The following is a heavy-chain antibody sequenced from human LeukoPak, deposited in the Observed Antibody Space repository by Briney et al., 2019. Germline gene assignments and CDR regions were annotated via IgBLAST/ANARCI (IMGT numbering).Heavy chain of an antibody. J-gene: IGHJ3*02. V-gene: IGHV1-69*05. CDR3: ARDLLVGATIDAFDI. D-gene: IGHD1-26*01. Sequence: SVKVSCKASGGTFSSYAISWVRQAPGQGLEWMGGIIPIFGTANYAQKFQGRVTITTDESTSTAYMELSSLRSEDTAVYYCARDLLVGATIDAFDIWGQGTMVTVSS. CDR1: GGTFSSYA. CDR2: IIPIFGTA.